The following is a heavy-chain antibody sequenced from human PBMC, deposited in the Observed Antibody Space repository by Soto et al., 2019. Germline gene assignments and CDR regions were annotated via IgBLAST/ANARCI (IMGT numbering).Heavy chain of an antibody. CDR2: ISGSGGST. J-gene: IGHJ4*02. CDR3: AKGRSMDFWSGSFDY. CDR1: GFTFSSYA. V-gene: IGHV3-23*01. Sequence: EVQLLESGGGLVQPGGSLRLSCAASGFTFSSYAMSWVLQAPGKGLEWVAAISGSGGSTYYADSVKGRFTISRDNSKNTLYLQMNSLRAEDTAVYYCAKGRSMDFWSGSFDYWGQGTLVTVSS. D-gene: IGHD3-3*01.